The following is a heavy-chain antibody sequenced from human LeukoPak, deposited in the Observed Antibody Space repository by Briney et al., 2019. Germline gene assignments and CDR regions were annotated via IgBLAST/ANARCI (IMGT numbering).Heavy chain of an antibody. CDR1: GGSISSYY. D-gene: IGHD3-22*01. V-gene: IGHV4-59*08. J-gene: IGHJ4*02. CDR2: IYYSGST. Sequence: SETLSLTCTVSGGSISSYYWSWIRQPPGKGREWIGYIYYSGSTNYNPSLKTRVTISVDTSKNQFSLKLRSVTAADTAVYYCARHIKGSGYYKWVFDYWGQGTLVTVSS. CDR3: ARHIKGSGYYKWVFDY.